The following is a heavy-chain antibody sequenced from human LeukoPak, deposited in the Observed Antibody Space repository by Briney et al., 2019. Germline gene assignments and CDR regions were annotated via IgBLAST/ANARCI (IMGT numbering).Heavy chain of an antibody. CDR3: ARLGPAFDY. CDR2: IYYSGST. D-gene: IGHD1-14*01. J-gene: IGHJ4*02. V-gene: IGHV4-59*01. Sequence: SETLSLTCTVSGGSISSYYWSWIRQPPGKGLEWIGYIYYSGSTNYNPSLKSRVTISVDTSKNQSSLKLSSVTAADTAVYYCARLGPAFDYWGQGTLVTVSS. CDR1: GGSISSYY.